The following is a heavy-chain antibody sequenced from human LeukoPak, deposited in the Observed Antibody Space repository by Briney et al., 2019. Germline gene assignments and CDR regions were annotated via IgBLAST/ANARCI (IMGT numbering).Heavy chain of an antibody. CDR2: IYYSGST. D-gene: IGHD5-18*01. CDR3: ARPSYGGNYFDY. Sequence: SETLSLTCTVSGGSISSSSYYWGWIRQPPGTGLEWIGRIYYSGSTYYNPSLKSRVTISVDTSKNQFSLKLSSVTAADTAVYYCARPSYGGNYFDYWGQGTLVTVSS. V-gene: IGHV4-39*01. J-gene: IGHJ4*02. CDR1: GGSISSSSYY.